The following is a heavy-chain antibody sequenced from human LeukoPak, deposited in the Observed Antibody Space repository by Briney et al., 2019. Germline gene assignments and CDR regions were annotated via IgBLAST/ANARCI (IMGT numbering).Heavy chain of an antibody. D-gene: IGHD3-9*01. V-gene: IGHV1-18*01. Sequence: ASVKVSCKASGYTFTSYGISWVRQAPGQGLEWMGWISAYNGKTNYAQKLQGRVTMTTDTSTSTAYMELRSLRSDDTAVYYCARVGDYDILTGYYMGEISWFDPWGQGTLVTVSS. J-gene: IGHJ5*02. CDR1: GYTFTSYG. CDR3: ARVGDYDILTGYYMGEISWFDP. CDR2: ISAYNGKT.